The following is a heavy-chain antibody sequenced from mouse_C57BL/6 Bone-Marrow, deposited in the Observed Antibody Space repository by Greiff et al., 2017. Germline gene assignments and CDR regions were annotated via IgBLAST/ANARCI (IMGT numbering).Heavy chain of an antibody. V-gene: IGHV3-6*01. CDR1: GYSITSGYY. D-gene: IGHD1-1*01. CDR2: ISYDGSN. J-gene: IGHJ3*01. Sequence: ESGPGLVKPSQSLSLTCSVTGYSITSGYYWNWIRQFPGNKLEWMGYISYDGSNNYNPSLKNRISITRDTSKNQFFLKLNSVTTEDTATYYCAREWYYGSSLFAYWGQGTLVTVSA. CDR3: AREWYYGSSLFAY.